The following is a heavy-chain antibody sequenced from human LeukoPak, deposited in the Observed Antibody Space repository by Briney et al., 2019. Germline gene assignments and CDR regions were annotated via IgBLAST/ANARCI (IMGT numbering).Heavy chain of an antibody. J-gene: IGHJ4*02. CDR3: ARDQEGFDY. Sequence: ASVKVSCKASGYTFTSNYIHWVRQAPGQALEWMGMIYPRDGSTSYAQKFQGRVTVTRDTSTSTVHMELTGLRSEDTAVYYCARDQEGFDYWGQGTLVTVSS. V-gene: IGHV1-46*01. CDR2: IYPRDGST. CDR1: GYTFTSNY.